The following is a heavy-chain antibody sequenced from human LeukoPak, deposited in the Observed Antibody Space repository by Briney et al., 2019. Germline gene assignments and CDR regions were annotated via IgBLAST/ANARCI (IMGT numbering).Heavy chain of an antibody. J-gene: IGHJ6*02. Sequence: GGSLRLSCAASGFTFSSYGMHWVRQAPGKGLEWVAVISYDGSNKYYADSVKGRFTISRDNSKNMLYLQMNSLRAEDTAVYYCAKGPLVTEEYYYYYGMDVWGQGTTVTVSS. CDR1: GFTFSSYG. CDR2: ISYDGSNK. CDR3: AKGPLVTEEYYYYYGMDV. V-gene: IGHV3-30*18. D-gene: IGHD4-11*01.